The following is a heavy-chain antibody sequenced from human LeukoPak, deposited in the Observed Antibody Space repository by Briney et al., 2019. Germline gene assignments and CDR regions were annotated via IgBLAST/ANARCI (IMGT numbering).Heavy chain of an antibody. J-gene: IGHJ6*03. CDR2: INHSGST. CDR3: ARGREGRFLEWLPSYYYYYMDV. CDR1: GGSFSGYY. V-gene: IGHV4-34*01. D-gene: IGHD3-3*01. Sequence: SETLSLTCAVYGGSFSGYYWSWVRQPPGKGLEWIGEINHSGSTNYNTSLKSRVTISVDTSKNQFSLKLSSVTAADTAVYYCARGREGRFLEWLPSYYYYYMDVWGKGTTATVSS.